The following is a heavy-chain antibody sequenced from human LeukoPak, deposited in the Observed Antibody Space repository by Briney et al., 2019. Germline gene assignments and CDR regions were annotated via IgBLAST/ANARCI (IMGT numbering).Heavy chain of an antibody. V-gene: IGHV4-39*07. J-gene: IGHJ4*02. CDR3: ARRHVYCSGGTCYHYFDY. D-gene: IGHD2-15*01. CDR2: IYYSGST. Sequence: SETLSLTCTVSGGSTSSSSYYWGWIRQPPGKGLEWIGSIYYSGSTCYNPSLKSRVTISVDTSKNQFSLKLTSVTAADTAVYYCARRHVYCSGGTCYHYFDYWGQGTLVTVSS. CDR1: GGSTSSSSYY.